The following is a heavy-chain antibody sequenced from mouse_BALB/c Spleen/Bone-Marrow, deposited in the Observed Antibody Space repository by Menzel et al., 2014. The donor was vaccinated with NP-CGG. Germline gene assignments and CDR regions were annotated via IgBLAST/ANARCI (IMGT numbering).Heavy chain of an antibody. D-gene: IGHD1-1*01. CDR2: IHYSGNT. Sequence: VQLQQSGPDLVKPSQSVSLTCTVTAYSITSGYGWHWIRQFPGNRLAWMGYIHYSGNTDYNPSLKSRISITRDTSKNQFFLQLNSLTTEDTATYYCTRETAIVADFDYWGQGTTLTVSS. J-gene: IGHJ2*01. V-gene: IGHV3-1*02. CDR1: AYSITSGYG. CDR3: TRETAIVADFDY.